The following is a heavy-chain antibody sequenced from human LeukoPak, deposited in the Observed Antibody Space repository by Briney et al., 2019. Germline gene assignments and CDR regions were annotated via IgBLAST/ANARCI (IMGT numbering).Heavy chain of an antibody. V-gene: IGHV4-34*01. J-gene: IGHJ6*03. CDR2: INHSGST. D-gene: IGHD5-18*01. Sequence: KPSETLSLTCAVYGGSFSGYYWSWIRQPPGKGLEWIGEINHSGSTNYNPSLKSRVTISVDTSKKQFSLKLSCMTAADTAVYYCATGQIQLWFGYYYYYYIDVWGKGTTVTVSS. CDR1: GGSFSGYY. CDR3: ATGQIQLWFGYYYYYYIDV.